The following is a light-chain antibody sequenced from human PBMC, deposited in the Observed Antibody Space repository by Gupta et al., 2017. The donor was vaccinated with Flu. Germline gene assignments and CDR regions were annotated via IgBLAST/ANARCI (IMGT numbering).Light chain of an antibody. V-gene: IGLV2-14*01. J-gene: IGLJ1*01. CDR1: SSGVGGYNY. CDR2: DVS. Sequence: SALTQPASVAASPVPSITIYCTGTSSGVGGYNYVSWYQQRPGKAPKLMIYDVSNRPSGVSNRFSGSKSGNTASLTIAGLQAEDETDYYCSSYTDTSTFYVFGTGTKVTVL. CDR3: SSYTDTSTFYV.